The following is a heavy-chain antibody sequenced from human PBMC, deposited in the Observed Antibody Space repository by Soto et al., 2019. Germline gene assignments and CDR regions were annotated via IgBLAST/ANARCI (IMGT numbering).Heavy chain of an antibody. J-gene: IGHJ6*02. V-gene: IGHV3-30*18. CDR3: AKDLSLAVADLPSTYFYGIDA. CDR2: ISYDGTNR. CDR1: GFTFSSYG. Sequence: QVQLVEAGGGVVQSGRSLRLSCAASGFTFSSYGMHWVRQSPGKGLEWVAVISYDGTNRFFRDSVKGRFTISRDNSKNTLFLQMNSLRVEDTAVYYCAKDLSLAVADLPSTYFYGIDAWGQGTAVTVSS. D-gene: IGHD6-19*01.